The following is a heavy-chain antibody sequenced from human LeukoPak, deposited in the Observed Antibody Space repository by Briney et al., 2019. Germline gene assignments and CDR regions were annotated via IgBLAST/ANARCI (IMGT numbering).Heavy chain of an antibody. CDR3: ARSYYTAMANWFDP. CDR2: IYYSGST. Sequence: PSETLSLTCTVSGGSISSYYWSWIRQPPGKGLEWIGYIYYSGSTNHNPSLKSRVTISVDTSKNQFSLKLSSVTAADTAVYYCARSYYTAMANWFDPWGQGTLVTVSS. D-gene: IGHD5-18*01. CDR1: GGSISSYY. J-gene: IGHJ5*02. V-gene: IGHV4-59*01.